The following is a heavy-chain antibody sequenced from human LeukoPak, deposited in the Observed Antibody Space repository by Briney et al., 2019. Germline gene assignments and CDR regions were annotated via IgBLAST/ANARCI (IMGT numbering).Heavy chain of an antibody. CDR1: DGSFSDYY. V-gene: IGHV4-34*01. D-gene: IGHD2-2*01. CDR2: INHSGTT. J-gene: IGHJ6*04. Sequence: SETLSLTCAVYDGSFSDYYWNWICQPPGKGLEWIGEINHSGTTNYNPSLKSRVTISVDTSKNQFSLRLSAVTAADTAVYHCARGLRLPSRSAPAVPHVWGKGTTVTVSA. CDR3: ARGLRLPSRSAPAVPHV.